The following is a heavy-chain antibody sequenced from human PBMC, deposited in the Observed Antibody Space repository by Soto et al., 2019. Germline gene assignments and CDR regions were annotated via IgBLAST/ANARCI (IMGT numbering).Heavy chain of an antibody. D-gene: IGHD2-21*01. CDR1: GGSISMSDYY. Sequence: PSETLSLTCSVSGGSISMSDYYWGWIRQPPGEGLEWLGNINYRGTSYHNPSLKSRVTISVDTSKNQFSLKLSSVTAADSAVYYCARLGAYYQSLDPWGPGTLVTVSS. V-gene: IGHV4-39*01. CDR3: ARLGAYYQSLDP. CDR2: INYRGTS. J-gene: IGHJ5*02.